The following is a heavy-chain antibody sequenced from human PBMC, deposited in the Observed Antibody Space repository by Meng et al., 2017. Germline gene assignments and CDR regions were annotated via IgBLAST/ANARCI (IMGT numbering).Heavy chain of an antibody. CDR3: ARDLMTTDI. D-gene: IGHD4-17*01. CDR2: IYHSGST. Sequence: SETLSLTCTVSGYSISSGYYWGWIRQPPGKGLEWIGSIYHSGSTYYNPSLKSRVTISVGTSKNQFSLKLSSVTAADTAVYYCARDLMTTDIWGQGTLVTVSS. CDR1: GYSISSGYY. V-gene: IGHV4-38-2*02. J-gene: IGHJ4*02.